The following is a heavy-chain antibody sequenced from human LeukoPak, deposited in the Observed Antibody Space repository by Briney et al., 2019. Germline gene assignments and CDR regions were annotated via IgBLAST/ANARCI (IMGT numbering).Heavy chain of an antibody. CDR2: IGGDGRS. CDR1: GFTFGPNA. V-gene: IGHV3-23*01. D-gene: IGHD3-3*02. CDR3: AKDLHFWSGIDY. J-gene: IGHJ4*02. Sequence: PGGSLRLSCAASGFTFGPNAMSWVRQAPGKGLEWVSGIGGDGRSFYTDSVKGRFTISRDNSKNTLYLQVNSLRAEDTAIYYCAKDLHFWSGIDYWGQGTLVTVSS.